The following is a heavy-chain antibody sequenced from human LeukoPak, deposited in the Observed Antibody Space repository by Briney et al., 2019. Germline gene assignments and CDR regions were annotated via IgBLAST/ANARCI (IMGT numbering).Heavy chain of an antibody. CDR2: IDPSDSYT. CDR3: ARLVVPAAKAGDY. V-gene: IGHV5-10-1*01. CDR1: GCSFTSYW. Sequence: GESLKISCKGSGCSFTSYWISWVRRMPGKGLEWMGRIDPSDSYTNYSPSFQGHVTISADKSISTAYLQWSSLKASDTAMYYCARLVVPAAKAGDYWGQGTLVTVSS. J-gene: IGHJ4*02. D-gene: IGHD2-2*01.